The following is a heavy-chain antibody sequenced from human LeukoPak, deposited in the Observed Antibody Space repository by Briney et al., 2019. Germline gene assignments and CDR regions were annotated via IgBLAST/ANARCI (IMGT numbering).Heavy chain of an antibody. V-gene: IGHV3-23*01. Sequence: GSLRLSCAASGFTFSSYAMSWVRQAPGKGLEWVSAISGSGGSTYYADSVKGRFTISRDNSKNTLYLQMNSLRAEDTAVYYCAKEGSPYCGGDCYNFDYWGQGTLVTVSS. D-gene: IGHD2-21*02. CDR1: GFTFSSYA. J-gene: IGHJ4*02. CDR3: AKEGSPYCGGDCYNFDY. CDR2: ISGSGGST.